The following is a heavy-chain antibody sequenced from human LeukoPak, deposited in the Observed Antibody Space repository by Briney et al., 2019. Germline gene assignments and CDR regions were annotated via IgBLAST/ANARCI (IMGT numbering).Heavy chain of an antibody. D-gene: IGHD1-26*01. CDR2: ISGGGGST. Sequence: GGSLRLSCAASGFTFTSYSMNWVRQAPGKGLEWVSTISGGGGSTYYADSVKDRFTISRDNSKNTLYLQVNSLRAEDTAVYYCAKGGKWDVTPFDYWGQGTLVTVSS. J-gene: IGHJ4*02. CDR1: GFTFTSYS. V-gene: IGHV3-23*01. CDR3: AKGGKWDVTPFDY.